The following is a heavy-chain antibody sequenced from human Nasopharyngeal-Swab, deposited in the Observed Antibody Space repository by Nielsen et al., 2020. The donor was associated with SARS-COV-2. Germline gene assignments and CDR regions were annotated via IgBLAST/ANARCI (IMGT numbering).Heavy chain of an antibody. J-gene: IGHJ6*02. D-gene: IGHD3-10*01. Sequence: GGSLRLSCAASGFTFSSYGMHWVRQAPGKGLEWVAVIWYDGSNKYYADSVKGRFTISRDNSKNTLYLQMNSLRAEDTAVYYCARGPRGGYYYYYGTDVWGQGTTVTVSS. CDR2: IWYDGSNK. CDR3: ARGPRGGYYYYYGTDV. V-gene: IGHV3-33*01. CDR1: GFTFSSYG.